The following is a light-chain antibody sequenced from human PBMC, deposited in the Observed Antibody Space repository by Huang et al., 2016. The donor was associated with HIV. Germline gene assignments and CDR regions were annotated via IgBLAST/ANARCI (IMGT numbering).Light chain of an antibody. CDR1: QTVLYSSNNKNY. Sequence: DIVMTQSPDSLAVSLGERATINCKSSQTVLYSSNNKNYLAWYPQKPGQPPKLLIYGASTRESGVPDRFSGSGSGTEFTLTISSLQAADVAVYYCHQYYRSPWTFGQGTKVEIK. CDR3: HQYYRSPWT. J-gene: IGKJ1*01. V-gene: IGKV4-1*01. CDR2: GAS.